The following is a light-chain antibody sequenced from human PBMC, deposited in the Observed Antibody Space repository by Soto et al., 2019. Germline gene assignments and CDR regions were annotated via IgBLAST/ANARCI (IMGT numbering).Light chain of an antibody. CDR2: DVS. CDR3: CTYTSGNTLHV. CDR1: SSDIRTYKY. J-gene: IGLJ1*01. Sequence: QSALTQPASVSGSPGQSITISCSGASSDIRTYKYVSWYQQHPGKAPKLLIYDVSNRPSGVSDRFSGSKSGNAASLTISGLQAEDEADYYCCTYTSGNTLHVFGSGTKLTVL. V-gene: IGLV2-14*03.